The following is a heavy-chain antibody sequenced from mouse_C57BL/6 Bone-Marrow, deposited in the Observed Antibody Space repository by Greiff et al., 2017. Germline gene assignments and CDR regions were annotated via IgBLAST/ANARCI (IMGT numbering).Heavy chain of an antibody. CDR3: ARSLSTVVDPFAY. CDR1: GYAFSSSW. D-gene: IGHD1-1*01. CDR2: IYPGDGDT. Sequence: VQLQQSGPELVKPGASVKISCKASGYAFSSSWMNWVKQRPGKGLEWIGRIYPGDGDTNYNGKFKGKATLTADKSSSTAYMQLSSLTSEDSAVYFCARSLSTVVDPFAYWGQGTLVTVSA. V-gene: IGHV1-82*01. J-gene: IGHJ3*01.